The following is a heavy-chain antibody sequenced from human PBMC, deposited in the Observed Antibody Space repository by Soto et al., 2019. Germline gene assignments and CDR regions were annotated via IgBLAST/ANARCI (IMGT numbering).Heavy chain of an antibody. Sequence: ASVKVSCKASGYTFTSYDINWVRQATGQGLEWMGWMNPNSGNTGYAQKFQGRVTMTRNTSISTAYMELSSLRSEDTAVYYCARGLGYSGYDDPLFDPWGQGTLVTVSS. J-gene: IGHJ5*02. D-gene: IGHD5-12*01. V-gene: IGHV1-8*01. CDR1: GYTFTSYD. CDR2: MNPNSGNT. CDR3: ARGLGYSGYDDPLFDP.